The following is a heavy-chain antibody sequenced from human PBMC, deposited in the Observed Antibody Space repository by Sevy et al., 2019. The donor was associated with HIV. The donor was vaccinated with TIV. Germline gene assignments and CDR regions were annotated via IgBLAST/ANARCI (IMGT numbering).Heavy chain of an antibody. Sequence: SETLSLTCAVYGGSFSGYYWSWIRQPPGKGLEWIGEINHSGSTNYNPSLKSRVTISVDTSKNQFSLKLSSVTAADTAVYYCARLDCSGGSCPLWGAFDIWGQGTMVTVSS. CDR1: GGSFSGYY. CDR2: INHSGST. V-gene: IGHV4-34*01. D-gene: IGHD2-15*01. J-gene: IGHJ3*02. CDR3: ARLDCSGGSCPLWGAFDI.